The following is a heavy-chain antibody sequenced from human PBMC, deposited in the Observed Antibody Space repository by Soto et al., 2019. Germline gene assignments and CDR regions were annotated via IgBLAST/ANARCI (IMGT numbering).Heavy chain of an antibody. Sequence: QITLKESGPTLVKPTQTLTLTCTFSGFSLSTSGVGVGWIRQPPGKALEWLAFLYWDDDKRYSPSLKSRLTITKDTSNNQVLRTMTNMDPVDTATYYCARTSVNWGSRGLVDYWGQGTLVTVAS. J-gene: IGHJ4*02. CDR3: ARTSVNWGSRGLVDY. CDR1: GFSLSTSGVG. D-gene: IGHD7-27*01. V-gene: IGHV2-5*02. CDR2: LYWDDDK.